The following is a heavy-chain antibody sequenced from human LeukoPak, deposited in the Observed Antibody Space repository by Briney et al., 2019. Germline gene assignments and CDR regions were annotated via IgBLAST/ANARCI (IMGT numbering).Heavy chain of an antibody. J-gene: IGHJ4*02. V-gene: IGHV5-51*01. CDR3: ARLRTYGDYALNY. D-gene: IGHD4-17*01. Sequence: GESLKISCRGSGYSFNSFWIGWVRQMPGKGLEWMGIIYPGDSDTRYSPSFQGQVAVSADKSISTAYLQWSSLKASDSAMYYCARLRTYGDYALNYRGQGTLVTVSS. CDR2: IYPGDSDT. CDR1: GYSFNSFW.